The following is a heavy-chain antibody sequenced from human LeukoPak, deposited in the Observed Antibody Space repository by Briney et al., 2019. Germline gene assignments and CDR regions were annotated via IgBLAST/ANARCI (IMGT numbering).Heavy chain of an antibody. D-gene: IGHD3-22*01. V-gene: IGHV3-30-3*01. CDR1: GFTFSSYA. CDR2: ISYDGNSK. Sequence: GGSLRLSCAASGFTFSSYAMHWVRQAPGKGLEWVAVISYDGNSKYYADSVRGRFTISRDNSKNTLFLQMNSLRPEDTAVFYCARASYDSSGYYFYPPDYWGQGTLVTVSS. CDR3: ARASYDSSGYYFYPPDY. J-gene: IGHJ4*02.